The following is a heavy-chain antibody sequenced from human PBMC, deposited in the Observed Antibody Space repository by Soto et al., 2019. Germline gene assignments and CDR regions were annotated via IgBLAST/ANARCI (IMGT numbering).Heavy chain of an antibody. CDR2: INPSGGST. J-gene: IGHJ6*02. CDR1: GYTFTSYY. CDR3: ARDLGAVVVAATTYYYGMDV. V-gene: IGHV1-46*01. Sequence: ASVKVSCKASGYTFTSYYMHWVRQAPGQGLEWMGIINPSGGSTSYAQKFQGRVTMTRDTSTSTVYMELSSLRSEDTAVYYCARDLGAVVVAATTYYYGMDVWGQGTTVTVS. D-gene: IGHD2-15*01.